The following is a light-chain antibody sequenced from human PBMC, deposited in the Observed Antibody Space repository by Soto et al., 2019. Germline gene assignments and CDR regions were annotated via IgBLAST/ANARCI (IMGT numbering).Light chain of an antibody. Sequence: DLQMTQSPSTLSASVGDRVTITCRASQSINNWLAWYQQKPGKAPKLFIFKASTLEIGVPSRFSGSGSGTEFTLSISSLQPDDFATYFCQQYVSFPRTFGQGTKVEIK. J-gene: IGKJ1*01. CDR2: KAS. V-gene: IGKV1-5*03. CDR3: QQYVSFPRT. CDR1: QSINNW.